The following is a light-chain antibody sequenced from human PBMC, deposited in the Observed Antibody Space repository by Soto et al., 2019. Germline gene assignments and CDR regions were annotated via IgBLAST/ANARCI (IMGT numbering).Light chain of an antibody. J-gene: IGKJ1*01. Sequence: DIMMTQSRDSLAVSLGERATINCKSSQSVLYTSNNQNYLAWYQQKPGQAPKLLIYWASTRESGVPDRFSGSGSGSDFTLTISSLQAEDVAVYYCQQYCSTPWTFGQGAKVDIK. CDR1: QSVLYTSNNQNY. CDR3: QQYCSTPWT. V-gene: IGKV4-1*01. CDR2: WAS.